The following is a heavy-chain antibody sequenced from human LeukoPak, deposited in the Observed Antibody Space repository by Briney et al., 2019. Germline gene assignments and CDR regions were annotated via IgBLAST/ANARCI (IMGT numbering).Heavy chain of an antibody. V-gene: IGHV3-48*03. CDR3: GRGHWGLDY. Sequence: GGSLRLSCAASGFTFSSYEMNWVRQAPGKGLEWVSYISNSGSSIYYADSVKGRFTTSRDNAKNSLYLQMNSLRAEDTAVYYCGRGHWGLDYWGQGALVTVSS. D-gene: IGHD7-27*01. CDR1: GFTFSSYE. CDR2: ISNSGSSI. J-gene: IGHJ4*02.